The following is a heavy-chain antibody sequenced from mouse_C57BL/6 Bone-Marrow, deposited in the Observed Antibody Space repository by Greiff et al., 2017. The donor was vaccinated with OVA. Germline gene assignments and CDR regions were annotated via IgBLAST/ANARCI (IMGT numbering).Heavy chain of an antibody. CDR1: GYAFTNYL. D-gene: IGHD1-1*02. CDR2: INPGSGGT. CDR3: ARSLFRY. Sequence: QVQLQQSGAELVRPGTSVTVSCKASGYAFTNYLIEWVKQRPGKGLEWIGVINPGSGGTNYNEKFKGKATLTADKSSSTAYMQLSSLTSEDSAVYFCARSLFRYWGQGTLVTVSA. V-gene: IGHV1-54*01. J-gene: IGHJ3*01.